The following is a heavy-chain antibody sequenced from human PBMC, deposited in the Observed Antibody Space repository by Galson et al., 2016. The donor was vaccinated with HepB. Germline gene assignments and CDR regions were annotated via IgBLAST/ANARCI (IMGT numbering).Heavy chain of an antibody. Sequence: SLRLSCAASGFPLSEHTMHWVRQAQGKGPEWVASISSGSSYKYYADSVKGRFTISRDNAQNSLYLQMNSLRVEDTAIYYCARKVVPAAMRANWFDPWGQGTLVVVSS. V-gene: IGHV3-21*06. CDR1: GFPLSEHT. CDR3: ARKVVPAAMRANWFDP. J-gene: IGHJ5*02. CDR2: ISSGSSYK. D-gene: IGHD2-2*01.